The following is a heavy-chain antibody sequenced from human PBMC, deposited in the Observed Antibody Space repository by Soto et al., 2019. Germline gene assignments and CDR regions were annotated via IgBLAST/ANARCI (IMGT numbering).Heavy chain of an antibody. D-gene: IGHD2-15*01. CDR1: GYTFTTFG. Sequence: QIQLVQSGAEVKKPGASVRISCKASGYTFTTFGISWVRQAPGQGLEWLGWINVDDDDTKYTQKLQGRVTITTDTPTNTAHMDLRSLRSDDTAVYYCARDGGYCSGGTCSAYYWGQGTLVTVSS. V-gene: IGHV1-18*01. CDR2: INVDDDDT. CDR3: ARDGGYCSGGTCSAYY. J-gene: IGHJ4*02.